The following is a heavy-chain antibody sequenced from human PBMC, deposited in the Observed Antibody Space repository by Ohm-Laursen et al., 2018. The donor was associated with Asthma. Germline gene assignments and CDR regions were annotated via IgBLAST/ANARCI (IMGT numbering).Heavy chain of an antibody. CDR1: GGSITSSTYY. J-gene: IGHJ4*02. CDR2: IYYSGST. D-gene: IGHD1-26*01. CDR3: ATWAVGPNGY. Sequence: GTLSLTCTVSGGSITSSTYYWGWIRQPPGKGLEWIGTIYYSGSTYYNPSLKSRVTISVDTSKNQFSLKLTSVIAADTAVYYCATWAVGPNGYWGQGTLVTASS. V-gene: IGHV4-39*01.